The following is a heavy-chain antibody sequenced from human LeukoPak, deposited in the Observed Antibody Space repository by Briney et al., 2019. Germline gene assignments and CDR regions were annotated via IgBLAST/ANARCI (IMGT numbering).Heavy chain of an antibody. V-gene: IGHV3-23*01. CDR2: ISGSGSVS. Sequence: GGSLRVSCAASGFTFRGYVMSWVRQAPGKGLEWVSGISGSGSVSYYADSVKGRFSISRDNSKNTLYLQMNSLKAEDTATYYCAKDRALSLRYYFDYWGQGAVVTVSS. J-gene: IGHJ4*02. D-gene: IGHD2-15*01. CDR1: GFTFRGYV. CDR3: AKDRALSLRYYFDY.